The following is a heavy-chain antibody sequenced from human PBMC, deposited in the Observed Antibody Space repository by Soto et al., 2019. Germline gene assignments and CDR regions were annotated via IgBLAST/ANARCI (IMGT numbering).Heavy chain of an antibody. D-gene: IGHD3-3*01. Sequence: PGGSLRLSCAASGFTFSSYGMHWVRQAPGKGLEWVAVISYDGSNKYYADSVKGRFTISRDNSKNTLYLQMNSLRAEDTAVYYCAKDFLRSLGIWGQGTLVTVSS. V-gene: IGHV3-30*18. CDR3: AKDFLRSLGI. CDR2: ISYDGSNK. J-gene: IGHJ4*02. CDR1: GFTFSSYG.